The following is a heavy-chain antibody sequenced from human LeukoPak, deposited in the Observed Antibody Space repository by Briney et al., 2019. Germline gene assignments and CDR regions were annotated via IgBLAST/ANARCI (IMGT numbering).Heavy chain of an antibody. CDR1: GGSLSVYY. Sequence: SETLSLTCAVYGGSLSVYYWSWIRQPPGMRLEWIGEIYHSGSTNYHPSLKSRVTISVDKSQNQFSLQLRSVTAADTAVYYCARAAANSPFHYWGQGTLVTVSS. D-gene: IGHD4/OR15-4a*01. V-gene: IGHV4-34*01. CDR3: ARAAANSPFHY. CDR2: IYHSGST. J-gene: IGHJ4*02.